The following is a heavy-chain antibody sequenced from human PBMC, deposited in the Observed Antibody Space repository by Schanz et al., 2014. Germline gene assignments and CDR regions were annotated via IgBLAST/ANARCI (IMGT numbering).Heavy chain of an antibody. J-gene: IGHJ6*02. CDR3: YGMDV. Sequence: QVQLQESGPGLVKPSQTLSLTCAVSGGSISSGGYSWSWIRQPPGKGLEWIGYIFFRGSTYYNPSLKSRVTISIDTSKNQFSLRLTSVTAADTAVYYCYGMDVWGQGTTVTVFS. CDR2: IFFRGST. CDR1: GGSISSGGYS. V-gene: IGHV4-30-4*07.